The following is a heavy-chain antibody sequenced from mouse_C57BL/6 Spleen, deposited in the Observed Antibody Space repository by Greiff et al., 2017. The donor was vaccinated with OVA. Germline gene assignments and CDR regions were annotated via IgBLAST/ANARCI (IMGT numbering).Heavy chain of an antibody. J-gene: IGHJ4*01. V-gene: IGHV1-52*01. CDR2: IDPSDSET. CDR3: ARGDYGSSHMDY. CDR1: GYTFTSYW. Sequence: QVQLQQPGAELVRPGSSVKLSCKASGYTFTSYWMHWVKQRPIHGLEWIGNIDPSDSETHYNQKFKDKATLTVDKSSSTAYMQLSSLTSEDSAVYYCARGDYGSSHMDYWGQGTSVTVSS. D-gene: IGHD1-1*01.